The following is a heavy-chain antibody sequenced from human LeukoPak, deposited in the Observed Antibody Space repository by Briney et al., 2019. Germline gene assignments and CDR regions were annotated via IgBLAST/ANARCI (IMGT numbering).Heavy chain of an antibody. D-gene: IGHD5-18*01. CDR3: ARDHASYGYDAFDI. J-gene: IGHJ3*02. Sequence: GGSLRLSCAASGFTFSDYYMSWIRQAPGKGLEWVSYISSSGSTIHYADSVKGRFTISRDNAKNSLYLQMNSLRAEDTAVYYCARDHASYGYDAFDIWGQGTMVTVSS. V-gene: IGHV3-11*01. CDR1: GFTFSDYY. CDR2: ISSSGSTI.